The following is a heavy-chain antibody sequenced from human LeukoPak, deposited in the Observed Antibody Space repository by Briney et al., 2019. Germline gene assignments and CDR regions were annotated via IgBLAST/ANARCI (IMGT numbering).Heavy chain of an antibody. CDR3: ARVGSNDAFDI. CDR1: GGSISSSSYY. CDR2: IYYSGST. Sequence: SETLSLTCTVSGGSISSSSYYWGWIRQPPGKGLEWIGSIYYSGSTYYNPSLKSRVTISVDTSKNQFSLNLSSVTAADTAVYYCARVGSNDAFDIWGQGTMVTVSS. D-gene: IGHD3-16*01. J-gene: IGHJ3*02. V-gene: IGHV4-39*07.